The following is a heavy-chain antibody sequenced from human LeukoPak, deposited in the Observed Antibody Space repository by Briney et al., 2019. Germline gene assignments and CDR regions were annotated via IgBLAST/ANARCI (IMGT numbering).Heavy chain of an antibody. CDR1: GFTFSSYG. CDR3: ARDAAELGYCSSTSCSSYMDV. Sequence: GGSLRLSCAASGFTFSSYGMHWVRQAPGKGLEWVAVIWYGGSNKYYADSVKGRFTISRDNSKNTLYLQMNSLRAEDTAVYYCARDAAELGYCSSTSCSSYMDVWGKGTTVTVSS. J-gene: IGHJ6*03. D-gene: IGHD2-2*01. CDR2: IWYGGSNK. V-gene: IGHV3-33*08.